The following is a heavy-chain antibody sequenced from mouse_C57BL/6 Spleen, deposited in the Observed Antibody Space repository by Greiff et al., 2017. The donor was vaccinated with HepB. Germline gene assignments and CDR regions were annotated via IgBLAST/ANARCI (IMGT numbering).Heavy chain of an antibody. J-gene: IGHJ4*01. Sequence: VKLQQPGAELVMPGASVKLSCKASGYTFTSYWMHWVKQRPGQGLEWIGEIDPSDSYTNYNQKFKGKSTLTVDKSSSTAYMQLSSLTSEDSAVYYCARGPTVVAPYAMDYWGQGTSVTVSS. CDR3: ARGPTVVAPYAMDY. D-gene: IGHD1-1*01. CDR1: GYTFTSYW. CDR2: IDPSDSYT. V-gene: IGHV1-69*01.